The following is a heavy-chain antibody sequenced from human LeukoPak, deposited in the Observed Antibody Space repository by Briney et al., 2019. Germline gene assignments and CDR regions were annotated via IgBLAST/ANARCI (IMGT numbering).Heavy chain of an antibody. V-gene: IGHV4-4*08. CDR3: ARDNWEQLVRDHIYYYYYYMDV. Sequence: SETLSLTCTVSGGSIGNYYWSWIRQPPGKGLEWIGYIYNTGTTNYNPSLKSRVTISVDTSKNQFSLKLSSVTAADTAVYYCARDNWEQLVRDHIYYYYYYMDVWGKGTTVTVSS. J-gene: IGHJ6*03. CDR1: GGSIGNYY. D-gene: IGHD6-13*01. CDR2: IYNTGTT.